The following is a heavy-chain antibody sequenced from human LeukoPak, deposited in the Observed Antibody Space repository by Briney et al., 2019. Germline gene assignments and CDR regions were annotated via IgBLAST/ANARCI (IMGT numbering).Heavy chain of an antibody. J-gene: IGHJ4*02. CDR1: GFTFRSYW. Sequence: PGGSLRLPCAASGFTFRSYWMSWVRQAPGKGLEWVANIQHDGSEKNYIDSVQGRFTISRDNAKNSLYLQMNSLRAEDRAVYYCAREEWWFDYWGQGTLVTVSS. CDR2: IQHDGSEK. D-gene: IGHD2-15*01. V-gene: IGHV3-7*01. CDR3: AREEWWFDY.